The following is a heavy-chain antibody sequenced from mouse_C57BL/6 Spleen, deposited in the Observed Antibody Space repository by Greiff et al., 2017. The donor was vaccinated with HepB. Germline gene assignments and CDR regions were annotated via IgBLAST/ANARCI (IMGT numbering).Heavy chain of an antibody. D-gene: IGHD2-1*01. V-gene: IGHV1-50*01. CDR1: GYTFTSYW. J-gene: IGHJ2*01. Sequence: QVQLQQPGAELVKPGASVKLSCKASGYTFTSYWMQWVKQRPGQGLEWIGEIDPSDSYTNYNQKFKGKATLTVDTSSSTAYMQLSSLTSEDSAVYYCARSRNYYFDYWGQGTTLTVSS. CDR2: IDPSDSYT. CDR3: ARSRNYYFDY.